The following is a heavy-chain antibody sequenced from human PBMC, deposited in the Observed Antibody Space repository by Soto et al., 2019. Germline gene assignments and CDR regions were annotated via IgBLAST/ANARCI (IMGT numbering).Heavy chain of an antibody. Sequence: XGTLYVTCAVSGVSVNSSNWWTWFRQPPGKGLEWVGEIFHSGSTTYNPSLRSRVTISVDKSKNQFSLKLTSVTAADTAVYYCATKRGGSWSGYSDFWGQGTLVTVSS. D-gene: IGHD3-3*01. V-gene: IGHV4-4*02. CDR2: IFHSGST. CDR3: ATKRGGSWSGYSDF. CDR1: GVSVNSSNW. J-gene: IGHJ4*02.